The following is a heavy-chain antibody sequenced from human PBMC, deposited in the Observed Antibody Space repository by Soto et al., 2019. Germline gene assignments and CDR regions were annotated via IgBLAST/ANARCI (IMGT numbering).Heavy chain of an antibody. Sequence: GGSLRLSCAASGFTFSSYSMNWVRQAPGKGLEWVSYISSSSSTIYYADSVKGRFTISRDNAKNSLYLQMNSLRAEDTAVYYCARDGAVVVPAALDYYYMDVWGKGTTVTVSS. J-gene: IGHJ6*03. CDR3: ARDGAVVVPAALDYYYMDV. CDR1: GFTFSSYS. D-gene: IGHD2-2*01. V-gene: IGHV3-48*01. CDR2: ISSSSSTI.